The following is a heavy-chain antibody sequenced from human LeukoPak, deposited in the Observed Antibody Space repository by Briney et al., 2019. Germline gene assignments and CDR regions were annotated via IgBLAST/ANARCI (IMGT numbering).Heavy chain of an antibody. J-gene: IGHJ5*02. CDR1: GYTFTSYG. D-gene: IGHD3-10*02. CDR3: ARDQGYYVARDWFDP. V-gene: IGHV1-18*01. CDR2: ISAYNGNT. Sequence: GASVKVSCKASGYTFTSYGISWVRQAPGQGLEWMGWISAYNGNTNYAQKLQGRVTMTTDTSTSTAYMELRSLRSDDTAVYYCARDQGYYVARDWFDPWGQGTLVTVSS.